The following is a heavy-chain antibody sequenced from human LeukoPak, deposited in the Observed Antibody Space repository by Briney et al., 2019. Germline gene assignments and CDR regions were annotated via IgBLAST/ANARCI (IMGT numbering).Heavy chain of an antibody. V-gene: IGHV3-74*01. Sequence: GGSLRLSCEASGFTFSHYWMHWVRQAPGKGLVWVSRTNTDGSSTSYIDSAKGRFTVSRDNAKNTIYLQMNSLRAEDTAVYYCARDQISSGSYSGFDYWGQGTLVTVSS. CDR1: GFTFSHYW. CDR2: TNTDGSST. J-gene: IGHJ4*02. CDR3: ARDQISSGSYSGFDY. D-gene: IGHD1-26*01.